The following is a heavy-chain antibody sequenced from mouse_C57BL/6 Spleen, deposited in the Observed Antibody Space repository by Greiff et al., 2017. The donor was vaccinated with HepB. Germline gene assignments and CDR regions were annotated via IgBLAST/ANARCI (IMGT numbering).Heavy chain of an antibody. CDR2: INPNNGGT. CDR3: ARGYDYAPYAMDY. CDR1: GYTFTDYY. Sequence: EVQLQQSGPELVKPGASVKISCKASGYTFTDYYMNWVKQSHGKSLEWIGDINPNNGGTSYNQKFKGKATLTVDKSSSTAYMELRSLTSEDSAVYYCARGYDYAPYAMDYWGQGTSVTVSS. D-gene: IGHD2-4*01. J-gene: IGHJ4*01. V-gene: IGHV1-26*01.